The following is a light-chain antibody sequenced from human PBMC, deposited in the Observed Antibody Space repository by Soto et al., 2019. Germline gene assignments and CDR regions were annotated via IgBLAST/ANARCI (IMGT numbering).Light chain of an antibody. CDR2: EVS. V-gene: IGLV2-14*01. Sequence: QSVLTQPASVSGSPGQSITFSCTGTSSDVGGYNYVSWYQQHPGKAPKLMIYEVSDRPSGVSNRFSGSKSDNTASLTISGLQAEDEADYYCSSYTSSSTLVFGTGTKVTVL. CDR1: SSDVGGYNY. J-gene: IGLJ1*01. CDR3: SSYTSSSTLV.